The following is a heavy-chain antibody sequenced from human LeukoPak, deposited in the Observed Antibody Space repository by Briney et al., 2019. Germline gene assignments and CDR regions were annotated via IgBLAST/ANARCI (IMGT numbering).Heavy chain of an antibody. V-gene: IGHV1-8*03. CDR2: MNPNSGNT. D-gene: IGHD2-2*01. Sequence: GASVKVSCKAFGYTFTSYDINWVRQATGQGLEWMGWMNPNSGNTGYAQKFQGRVTITRNTSISTAYMELSSLRSEDTAVYYCARGLVPAAPDAFDYWGQGTLVTVSS. J-gene: IGHJ4*02. CDR3: ARGLVPAAPDAFDY. CDR1: GYTFTSYD.